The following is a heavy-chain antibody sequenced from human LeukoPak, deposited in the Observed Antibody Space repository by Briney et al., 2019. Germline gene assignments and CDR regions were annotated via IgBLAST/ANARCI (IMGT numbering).Heavy chain of an antibody. V-gene: IGHV1-2*02. J-gene: IGHJ6*03. Sequence: ASVKVSCKASGYTFTGYYMHWVRQAPGQGLEWMGWINPNSGGTNYAQKFQGRVTMTRDTSISTAYMELSRLRSDDTAVYYCARGADSYGWAYYYYMDVWGKGTTVTISS. CDR1: GYTFTGYY. CDR3: ARGADSYGWAYYYYMDV. D-gene: IGHD5-18*01. CDR2: INPNSGGT.